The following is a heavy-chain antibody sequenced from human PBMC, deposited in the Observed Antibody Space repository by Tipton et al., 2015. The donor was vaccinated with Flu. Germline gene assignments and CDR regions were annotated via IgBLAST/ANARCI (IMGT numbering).Heavy chain of an antibody. D-gene: IGHD6-19*01. CDR3: AKVIPELVAGLDY. CDR2: ISGGGGIT. Sequence: SLRLSCVASGFTLSRYTMSWVRQAPGKGLEWVSSISGGGGITYVADSVKGRFTISRDFAKNTLYLEMNSLRADDTAVYFCAKVIPELVAGLDYWGRGTLGTVSP. CDR1: GFTLSRYT. J-gene: IGHJ4*02. V-gene: IGHV3-23*01.